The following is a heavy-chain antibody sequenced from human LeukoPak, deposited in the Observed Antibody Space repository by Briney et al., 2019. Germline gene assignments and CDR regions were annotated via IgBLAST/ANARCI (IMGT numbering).Heavy chain of an antibody. D-gene: IGHD6-13*01. CDR2: INHSGST. Sequence: SETLSLTCAVYGGSFSGYYWSWIRQPPGKGLEWIGEINHSGSTNYNPSLKSRVTISVDTSKNQFSLKLSSVTAADTAVYYCAAEVHSSSWYRWFDPWGQGTLVTVSS. CDR1: GGSFSGYY. CDR3: AAEVHSSSWYRWFDP. V-gene: IGHV4-34*01. J-gene: IGHJ5*02.